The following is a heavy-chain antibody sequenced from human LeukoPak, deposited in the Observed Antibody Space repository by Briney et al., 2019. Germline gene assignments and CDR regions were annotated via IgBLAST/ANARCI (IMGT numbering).Heavy chain of an antibody. J-gene: IGHJ5*02. Sequence: GASVKVSCKASGYTFTSSGISWVRQAPGQGLEWMGWISAYNGNTNYAQKLQGRVTMTTDTSASTAYMELRSLRSDDTAVYYCARRLGYGSGSENWFDPWGQGTLVTVSS. CDR2: ISAYNGNT. CDR1: GYTFTSSG. D-gene: IGHD3-10*01. V-gene: IGHV1-18*01. CDR3: ARRLGYGSGSENWFDP.